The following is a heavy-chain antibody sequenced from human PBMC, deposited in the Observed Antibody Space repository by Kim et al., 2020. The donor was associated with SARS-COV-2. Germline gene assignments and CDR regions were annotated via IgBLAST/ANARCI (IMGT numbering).Heavy chain of an antibody. Sequence: ASVKVSCKASGYTFTSYAMNWVRQAPGQGLEWMGWINTNTGNPTYAQGFTGRFVFSLDTSVSTAYLQISSLKAEDTAVYYCARVTDSSGYRENFYYYYYGMDVWGQGTTVTVSS. CDR3: ARVTDSSGYRENFYYYYYGMDV. V-gene: IGHV7-4-1*02. J-gene: IGHJ6*02. D-gene: IGHD3-22*01. CDR2: INTNTGNP. CDR1: GYTFTSYA.